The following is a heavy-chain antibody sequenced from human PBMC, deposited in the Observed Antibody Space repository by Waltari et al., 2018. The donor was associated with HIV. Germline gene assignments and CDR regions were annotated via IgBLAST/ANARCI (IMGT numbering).Heavy chain of an antibody. CDR2: IYTSGST. CDR3: AREGKVAVAGDYYYYYGMDV. D-gene: IGHD6-19*01. CDR1: GGSISSGSYY. V-gene: IGHV4-61*02. Sequence: QVQLQESGPGLVKPSQTLSLTCTVSGGSISSGSYYWSWIRQPAGKGLEWIGRIYTSGSTNYNPSLKSRVTISVDTSKNQFSLKLSSVTAADTAVYYCAREGKVAVAGDYYYYYGMDVWGQGTTVTVSS. J-gene: IGHJ6*02.